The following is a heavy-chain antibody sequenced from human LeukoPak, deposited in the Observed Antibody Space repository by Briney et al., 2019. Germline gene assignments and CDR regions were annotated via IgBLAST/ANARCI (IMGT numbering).Heavy chain of an antibody. V-gene: IGHV1-2*02. CDR2: INPKSGGT. CDR3: ASPESWRLEKEYFQH. D-gene: IGHD5-24*01. Sequence: ASVKVSCKASGYTFTNYYIHWVRQAPGQGLEWMGWINPKSGGTNYAQKFQGRVTMTRDTSISTAYMELSSLRSDDTAVYYCASPESWRLEKEYFQHWGQGTLVTVSS. J-gene: IGHJ1*01. CDR1: GYTFTNYY.